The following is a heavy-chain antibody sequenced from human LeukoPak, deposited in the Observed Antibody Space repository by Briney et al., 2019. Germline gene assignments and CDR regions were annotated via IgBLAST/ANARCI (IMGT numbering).Heavy chain of an antibody. CDR2: ISAYNGNT. J-gene: IGHJ5*02. V-gene: IGHV1-18*01. Sequence: ASVKVSCKASGYTFTSYGISWVRQAPGQGLEWMGWISAYNGNTNYAQKLQGRVTITADESTSTAYMELSSLRSEDTAVYYCARDGPYSSSSGGFDPWGQGTLVTVSS. CDR1: GYTFTSYG. D-gene: IGHD6-6*01. CDR3: ARDGPYSSSSGGFDP.